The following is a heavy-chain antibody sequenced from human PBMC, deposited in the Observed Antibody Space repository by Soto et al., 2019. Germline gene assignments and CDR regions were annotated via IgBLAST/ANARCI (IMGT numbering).Heavy chain of an antibody. CDR3: AKDLQSYGDYDYYCYGMDV. D-gene: IGHD4-17*01. Sequence: QVQLVESGGGDVQPGRSLTISCAASGFTFSTYGMHLVRHTPGKGLEWVAVISYDGTNKFYSDSVKGLFTISRDNFKNTLTLQMTSLRADDTAVYSCAKDLQSYGDYDYYCYGMDVWGLGTRVTGSS. CDR1: GFTFSTYG. J-gene: IGHJ6*02. CDR2: ISYDGTNK. V-gene: IGHV3-30*18.